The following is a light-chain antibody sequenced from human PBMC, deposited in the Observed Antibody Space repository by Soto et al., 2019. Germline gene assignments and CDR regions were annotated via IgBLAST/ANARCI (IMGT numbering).Light chain of an antibody. CDR2: DAS. V-gene: IGKV1D-13*01. CDR1: QGISSA. CDR3: QQFKNYPLA. Sequence: AIQVTQSPSSLSASVGDRVTITCRASQGISSALAWYQQKPGKAPKLLIYDASNLESGVPSRFSGSGSGTDFSLTISSLQPEDFGSYYCQQFKNYPLAFGGGTKVEIK. J-gene: IGKJ4*01.